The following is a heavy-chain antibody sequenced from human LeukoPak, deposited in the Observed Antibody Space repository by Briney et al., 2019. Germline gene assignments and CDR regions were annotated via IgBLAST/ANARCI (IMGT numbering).Heavy chain of an antibody. V-gene: IGHV1-46*01. CDR2: INPSGGST. Sequence: GASVKVSCKASGYTFTSYYMHGVRQAPGQGLEWMGIINPSGGSTSYAQKFQGRVTMTRDTSTSTVYMELSSLRSEDTAVYYCARVRYYDFWSGPGWFDPWGQGTLVTVSS. J-gene: IGHJ5*02. CDR3: ARVRYYDFWSGPGWFDP. CDR1: GYTFTSYY. D-gene: IGHD3-3*01.